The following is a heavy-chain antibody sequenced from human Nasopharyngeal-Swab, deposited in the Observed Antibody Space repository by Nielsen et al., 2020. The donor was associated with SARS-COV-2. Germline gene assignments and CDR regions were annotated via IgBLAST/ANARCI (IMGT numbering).Heavy chain of an antibody. CDR1: GFTFSSYA. CDR2: ISAGGGST. J-gene: IGHJ6*02. V-gene: IGHV3-23*01. D-gene: IGHD2-8*01. Sequence: GGSLRLSCAASGFTFSSYAMTWVRQAPGKGLEWVSAISAGGGSTYYADSVKGRFTISRDNSKNTLYLEMDSLRAEDTAVYYCAKRRSNDNYGMDVWGQGTTVTVSS. CDR3: AKRRSNDNYGMDV.